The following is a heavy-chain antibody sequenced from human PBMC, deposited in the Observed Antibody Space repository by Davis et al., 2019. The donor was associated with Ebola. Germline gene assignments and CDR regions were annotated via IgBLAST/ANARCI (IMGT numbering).Heavy chain of an antibody. CDR3: AAIYDSRGYHEY. CDR1: GFSFTSSA. J-gene: IGHJ4*02. V-gene: IGHV1-58*02. D-gene: IGHD3-22*01. Sequence: SVKVSCKASGFSFTSSAMQWVRQARGQRLEWIGWIVVGSGNTNYAQKFQERVTITRDMSTSTAYMELSSLRSEDTAVYYCAAIYDSRGYHEYWGQGTLVTVSS. CDR2: IVVGSGNT.